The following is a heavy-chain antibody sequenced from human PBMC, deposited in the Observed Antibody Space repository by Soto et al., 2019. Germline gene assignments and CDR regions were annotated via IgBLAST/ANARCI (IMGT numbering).Heavy chain of an antibody. CDR2: INSDGSGT. V-gene: IGHV3-74*01. J-gene: IGHJ4*02. CDR3: ARGGTSYYYDSSGHRAKLDY. D-gene: IGHD3-22*01. CDR1: GFTFSSYW. Sequence: EVQLVESGGGLVQPGGSLRLSCAASGFTFSSYWMHWVRQGPGKGLVWVSRINSDGSGTSYADSLKGRFTISRDNAKNTLYLQMDSLRVEDTAVYYCARGGTSYYYDSSGHRAKLDYWGQGALVTVSS.